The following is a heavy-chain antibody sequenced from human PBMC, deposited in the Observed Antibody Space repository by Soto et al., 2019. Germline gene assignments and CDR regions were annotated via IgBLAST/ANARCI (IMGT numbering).Heavy chain of an antibody. CDR3: AGETRLRLGELSLFPDGMDV. V-gene: IGHV4-30-4*01. D-gene: IGHD3-16*02. CDR2: IYYSGST. CDR1: GGSISSGDYY. J-gene: IGHJ6*02. Sequence: QVQLQESGPGLVKPSQTLSLTCTVSGGSISSGDYYWSWIRQPPGKGLEWIGYIYYSGSTYYNPSLKSRVTISVDTSKNQFSLKLSSVTAADTAVYYCAGETRLRLGELSLFPDGMDVWGQGTTVTVSS.